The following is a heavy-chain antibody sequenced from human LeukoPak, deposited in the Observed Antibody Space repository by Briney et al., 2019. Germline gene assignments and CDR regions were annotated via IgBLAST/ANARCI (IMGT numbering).Heavy chain of an antibody. Sequence: GGSLRPSCAASGFTVSMNYMSWVRQAPGKGLKWVSVIYSGVSTYYADSVRGGFTISRANSKNTLYLQMKSLTADDKAVYYCAGVGVVAAAIPDGFDIWGQGKMVTVSS. V-gene: IGHV3-53*01. CDR2: IYSGVST. CDR3: AGVGVVAAAIPDGFDI. J-gene: IGHJ3*02. D-gene: IGHD2-2*01. CDR1: GFTVSMNY.